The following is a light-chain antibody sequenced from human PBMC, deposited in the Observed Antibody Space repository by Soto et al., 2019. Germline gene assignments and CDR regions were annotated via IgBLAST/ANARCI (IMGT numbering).Light chain of an antibody. J-gene: IGLJ2*01. CDR1: SSDVGSYNL. CDR2: EVT. CDR3: CSYAGSSTFV. Sequence: QSALTQPASVSGSPGQSITISCTGTSSDVGSYNLVSWYQQHPGKAPKFMIYEVTKRPSGVSSRFSGSKSGNTASLAISGLQAEDVADYYCCSYAGSSTFVFGGGTKLTVL. V-gene: IGLV2-23*02.